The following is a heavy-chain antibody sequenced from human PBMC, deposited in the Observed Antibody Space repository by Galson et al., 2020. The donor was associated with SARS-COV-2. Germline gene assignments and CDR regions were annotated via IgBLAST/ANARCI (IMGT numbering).Heavy chain of an antibody. J-gene: IGHJ3*02. CDR3: AGNYYDSSGYFDAFDI. D-gene: IGHD3-22*01. V-gene: IGHV3-7*01. Sequence: TGGSLRLSCAASGFTFSSYWMSWVRQAPGKGLEWVANIKQDGSETYYVDSVKGRFTISRDNAKNSLYLQMNSLRAEDTAVYYCAGNYYDSSGYFDAFDIWGQGTMVTVSS. CDR2: IKQDGSET. CDR1: GFTFSSYW.